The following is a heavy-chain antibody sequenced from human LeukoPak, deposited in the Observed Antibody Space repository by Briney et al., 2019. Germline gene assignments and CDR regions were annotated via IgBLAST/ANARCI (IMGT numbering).Heavy chain of an antibody. CDR2: IIPIFGTA. D-gene: IGHD3-10*01. CDR1: GGTFSSYA. J-gene: IGHJ6*03. CDR3: ASPLQGVYGFDYYYYYMDV. V-gene: IGHV1-69*13. Sequence: SVKVSCKASGGTFSSYAISWVRQAPGQGLEWMVGIIPIFGTANYAQKFQGRVTITADESTSTAYMELCSLRSEDTAVYYCASPLQGVYGFDYYYYYMDVWGKGTTVTVSS.